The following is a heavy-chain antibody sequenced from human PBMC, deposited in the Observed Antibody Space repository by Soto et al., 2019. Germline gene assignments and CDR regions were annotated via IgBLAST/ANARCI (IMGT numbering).Heavy chain of an antibody. D-gene: IGHD2-21*02. CDR3: TSPVVTLDY. CDR1: GFTFSGSA. Sequence: PGGSLRLSCAASGFTFSGSAMHWVRQASGKGLEWVGRIRSKANSYATAYAASVKGRFTISRDDSKNTAYLQMNSPKTEDTAVYYCTSPVVTLDYWGQGTLVTVPS. J-gene: IGHJ4*02. V-gene: IGHV3-73*01. CDR2: IRSKANSYAT.